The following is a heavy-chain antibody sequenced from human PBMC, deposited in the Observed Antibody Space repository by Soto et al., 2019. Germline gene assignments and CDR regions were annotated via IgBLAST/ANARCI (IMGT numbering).Heavy chain of an antibody. Sequence: EVQVLESGGGLVQPGGSLRLSCAASGFTFSNYAMNWVRQAPGKGLEWVSGIIGTGGSTYNAESVRGRFTVSRDNSKNTLYLQMNSLRADDTAVYDCAKGGAHHFYCGMDVWGQGTTVTVSS. CDR3: AKGGAHHFYCGMDV. V-gene: IGHV3-23*01. D-gene: IGHD1-26*01. CDR1: GFTFSNYA. CDR2: IIGTGGST. J-gene: IGHJ6*02.